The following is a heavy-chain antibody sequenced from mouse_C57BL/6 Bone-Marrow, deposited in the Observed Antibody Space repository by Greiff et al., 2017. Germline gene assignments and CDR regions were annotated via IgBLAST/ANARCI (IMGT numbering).Heavy chain of an antibody. Sequence: VQLKESGAELVRPGASVKLSCKASGYTFTDYYINWVKQRPGQGLEWIARIYPGSGNTYYNEKFKGKATLTAEKSSSTAYMQLSSLTSEDSAVYFCATAPRDYWGQGTTLTVSS. CDR1: GYTFTDYY. V-gene: IGHV1-76*01. CDR2: IYPGSGNT. D-gene: IGHD3-2*01. CDR3: ATAPRDY. J-gene: IGHJ2*01.